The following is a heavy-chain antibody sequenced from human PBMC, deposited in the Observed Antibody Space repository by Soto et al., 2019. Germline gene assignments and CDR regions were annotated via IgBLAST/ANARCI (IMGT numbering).Heavy chain of an antibody. CDR3: AKDNPHYYDSSGYSLFDY. V-gene: IGHV3-23*01. Sequence: EVQLLESGGGLVQPGGSLRLSCAASGFTFSSYAMSWVRQAPGKGLEWVSAISGSGGSTYYADSVKGRFTISRDNSKNTLYLQMNSLRAEDTAVYYCAKDNPHYYDSSGYSLFDYWGQGTLVTVSS. CDR2: ISGSGGST. CDR1: GFTFSSYA. D-gene: IGHD3-22*01. J-gene: IGHJ4*02.